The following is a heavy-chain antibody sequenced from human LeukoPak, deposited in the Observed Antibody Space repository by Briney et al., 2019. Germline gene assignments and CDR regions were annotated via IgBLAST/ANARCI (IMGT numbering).Heavy chain of an antibody. V-gene: IGHV3-7*01. CDR1: GFTFSDYW. CDR3: VRDYENY. CDR2: IKKDGSEQ. Sequence: GGSLRLSCAVSGFTFSDYWTSWVRQAPGKGLEWVANIKKDGSEQYYVDSVKGRFTISRDNAKNSLYLQMNSLRAEDTAVYYCVRDYENYWGQGTLVTVSS. D-gene: IGHD5-12*01. J-gene: IGHJ4*02.